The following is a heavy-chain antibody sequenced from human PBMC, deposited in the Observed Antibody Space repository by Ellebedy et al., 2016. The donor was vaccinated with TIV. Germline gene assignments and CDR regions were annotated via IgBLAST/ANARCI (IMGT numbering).Heavy chain of an antibody. V-gene: IGHV1-3*01. CDR2: INAGNGDT. CDR1: GYTFTSHI. D-gene: IGHD3-10*01. CDR3: ARDPEGPYYYGSGKFDY. Sequence: ASVKVSXXTSGYTFTSHIIHWVRQPPGQWLEWLGWINAGNGDTKYSQKFQGRVTITRDTSASTVYMEMSSLRSEDTAVFYCARDPEGPYYYGSGKFDYWGQGTLVTVSS. J-gene: IGHJ4*02.